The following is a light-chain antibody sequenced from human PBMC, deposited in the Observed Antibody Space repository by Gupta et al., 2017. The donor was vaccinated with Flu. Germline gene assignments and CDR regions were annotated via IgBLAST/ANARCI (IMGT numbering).Light chain of an antibody. CDR2: VNS. Sequence: QSVLTQPPSVSGAPGQRVTISCTGSSSNIGAGYDVHWYQQLPGTAPNLLICVNSNRPSGGPERFSGSKSGTSASLAITGLQAEEEADYYCQSYESSLSGSKVFGGGTKLTVL. CDR3: QSYESSLSGSKV. CDR1: SSNIGAGYD. J-gene: IGLJ2*01. V-gene: IGLV1-40*01.